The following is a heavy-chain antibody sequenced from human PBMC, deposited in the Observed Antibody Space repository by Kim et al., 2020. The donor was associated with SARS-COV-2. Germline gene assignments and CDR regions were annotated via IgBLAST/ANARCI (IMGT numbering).Heavy chain of an antibody. Sequence: KYYADSVKGRFTISRDKSKNTLYLQMNSLRAEDTAVYYCARSMGVAINDYWGQGTLVTVSS. CDR2: K. V-gene: IGHV3-30*01. CDR3: ARSMGVAINDY. J-gene: IGHJ4*02. D-gene: IGHD6-19*01.